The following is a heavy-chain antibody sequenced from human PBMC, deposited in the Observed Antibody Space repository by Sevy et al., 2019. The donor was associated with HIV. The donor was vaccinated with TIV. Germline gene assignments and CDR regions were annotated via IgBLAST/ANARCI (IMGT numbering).Heavy chain of an antibody. V-gene: IGHV3-15*01. CDR2: IKSKTDGGTT. D-gene: IGHD3-9*01. Sequence: GGSLRLSCAASGFTFSNAWMSWVRQAPGKGLEWVGRIKSKTDGGTTDYVAPVKGRFTISRDDSKNTLYLQMNSLKTEDTAVYYCTTPYYDILTGYENWFDLWGQGTLVTVSS. J-gene: IGHJ5*02. CDR3: TTPYYDILTGYENWFDL. CDR1: GFTFSNAW.